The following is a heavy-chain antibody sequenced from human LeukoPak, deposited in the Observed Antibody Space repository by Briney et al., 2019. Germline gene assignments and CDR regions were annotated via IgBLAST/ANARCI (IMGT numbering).Heavy chain of an antibody. J-gene: IGHJ4*02. CDR1: GFTFSDYY. CDR2: ISRSGSPI. CDR3: ARVLLAHGYKEMATVGYFDY. D-gene: IGHD5-24*01. Sequence: PGGSLRLSCAASGFTFSDYYMSWIRQVPGKGLEWVSYISRSGSPIYYADSVKGRFTISRDNAKNSLYLQMNRLRAEDTAVYYSARVLLAHGYKEMATVGYFDYWGQGTLVTVSS. V-gene: IGHV3-11*04.